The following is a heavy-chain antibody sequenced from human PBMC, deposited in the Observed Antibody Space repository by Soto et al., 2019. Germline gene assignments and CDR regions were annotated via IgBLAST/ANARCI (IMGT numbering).Heavy chain of an antibody. CDR3: AREGVAAYYDYGMDV. V-gene: IGHV1-18*01. CDR2: ISTYNGDT. CDR1: GYTFTRSG. D-gene: IGHD5-12*01. Sequence: QVQLVQSGAEVKKPGASVKVSCKASGYTFTRSGISWVRQAPGQGLEWMGWISTYNGDTNYAQTFQGRVTMTTDTSTSTGYMELRSLRSDDTAVYYCAREGVAAYYDYGMDVWGQGTPVTDSS. J-gene: IGHJ6*02.